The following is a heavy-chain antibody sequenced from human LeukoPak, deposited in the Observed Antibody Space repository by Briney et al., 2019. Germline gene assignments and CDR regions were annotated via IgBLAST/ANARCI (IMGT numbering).Heavy chain of an antibody. CDR2: IYTSGIT. Sequence: SETLSLXCTVSGGSISSGTYYWSWIRQPAEKGLEWIGRIYTSGITNYNPSLKSRVTISVDRTKNQFSLKLSSVTATDTAVYYCARDGDLKDGFYYYYYMDVWGKGTTVTVSS. D-gene: IGHD5-24*01. V-gene: IGHV4-61*02. CDR3: ARDGDLKDGFYYYYYMDV. CDR1: GGSISSGTYY. J-gene: IGHJ6*03.